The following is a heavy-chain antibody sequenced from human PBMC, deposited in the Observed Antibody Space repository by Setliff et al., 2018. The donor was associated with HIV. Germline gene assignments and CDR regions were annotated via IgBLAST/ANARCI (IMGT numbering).Heavy chain of an antibody. Sequence: SETLSLTCTVTGYSISSGYYWAWIRQPPGKGVEWIGYIYHAGNTYYNPSLKSRVTISVDTSKNQISLRLNSLTAADTAVYYCARGTTLNVVPDAFDIWGQGTMVTVSS. V-gene: IGHV4-38-2*02. CDR3: ARGTTLNVVPDAFDI. CDR2: IYHAGNT. CDR1: GYSISSGYY. J-gene: IGHJ3*02. D-gene: IGHD4-17*01.